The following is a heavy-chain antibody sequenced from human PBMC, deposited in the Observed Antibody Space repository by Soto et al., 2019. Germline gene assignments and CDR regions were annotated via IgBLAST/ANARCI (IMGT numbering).Heavy chain of an antibody. CDR1: EYSFISYW. CDR3: ARIIGYCRNNDCSWTFDI. CDR2: LYPGDSTS. J-gene: IGHJ3*02. D-gene: IGHD2-2*03. V-gene: IGHV5-51*01. Sequence: XESLKISPQTSEYSFISYWIAWVRQKPGKGLDWMGTLYPGDSTSTYSPSFQGQVTISVDKSISTAYLHLSSLKASDTAMYYCARIIGYCRNNDCSWTFDIWGQGTTVTVSS.